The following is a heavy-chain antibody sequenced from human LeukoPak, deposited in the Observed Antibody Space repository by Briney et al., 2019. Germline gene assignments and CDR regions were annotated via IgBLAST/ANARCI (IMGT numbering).Heavy chain of an antibody. CDR2: INHSGST. D-gene: IGHD4-17*01. CDR1: GESFSGYY. V-gene: IGHV4-34*01. Sequence: PETLSVTCEVYGESFSGYYWRWIRQPPGKGLEWMGKINHSGSTNYNPSIQRRVTIAVDTSKHRFVLKLSSVAAADTAVYYCARLIAGKLSTVSTTYDFDYWGQGTLVTVAS. J-gene: IGHJ4*02. CDR3: ARLIAGKLSTVSTTYDFDY.